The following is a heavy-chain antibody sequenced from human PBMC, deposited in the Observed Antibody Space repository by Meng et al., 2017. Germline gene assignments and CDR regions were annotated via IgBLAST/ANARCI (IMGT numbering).Heavy chain of an antibody. J-gene: IGHJ4*02. CDR3: AGSSGWYEDAFDY. D-gene: IGHD6-19*01. CDR2: IYPGDSDT. V-gene: IGHV5-51*01. Sequence: KVSCKGSGYSFTSYWIGWVRQRPGKGLEWMGIIYPGDSDTRYSPSFQGQVTISANKSISTAYLQWSSLKASDTAMYYCAGSSGWYEDAFDYWGQGTLVTVSS. CDR1: GYSFTSYW.